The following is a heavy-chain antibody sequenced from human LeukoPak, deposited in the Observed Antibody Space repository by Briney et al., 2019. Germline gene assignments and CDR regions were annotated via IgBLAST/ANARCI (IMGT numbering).Heavy chain of an antibody. CDR2: IYYSGST. Sequence: SQTLSLTCTVSGDSISSGGYPWSGIPRPPGKGLGWIGYIYYSGSTYYNPSLKNRITLSVDTSKIQFSLNLSSVTAADTAVYYCARYSSSTFCRWFDPWGQGTLVTVSS. D-gene: IGHD2-2*01. V-gene: IGHV4-31*03. CDR1: GDSISSGGYP. J-gene: IGHJ5*02. CDR3: ARYSSSTFCRWFDP.